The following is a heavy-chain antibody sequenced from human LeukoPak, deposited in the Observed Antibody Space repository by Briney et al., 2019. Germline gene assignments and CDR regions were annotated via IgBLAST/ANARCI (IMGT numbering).Heavy chain of an antibody. D-gene: IGHD3-22*01. CDR3: ARSYYDSSGYSFGFDY. J-gene: IGHJ4*02. CDR2: IYPGDSNT. V-gene: IGHV5-51*01. Sequence: GESLKISCKGSGYRFTNYWIGWVRQMPGKGLEWMGIIYPGDSNTRYSPSFQGQVTISADKSISTAYLQWSSLKASDTAMYYCARSYYDSSGYSFGFDYWGQGTLVTVSS. CDR1: GYRFTNYW.